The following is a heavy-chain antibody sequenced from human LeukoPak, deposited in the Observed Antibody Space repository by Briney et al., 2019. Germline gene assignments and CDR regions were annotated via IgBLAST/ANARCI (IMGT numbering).Heavy chain of an antibody. CDR2: INPSGGST. CDR3: ARSERITGYDY. J-gene: IGHJ4*02. V-gene: IGHV1-46*01. CDR1: GGTFTSYY. D-gene: IGHD3-10*01. Sequence: ASVKVSCKASGGTFTSYYMHWVRQAPGQGLEWMGIINPSGGSTSYAQKFQGRVTMTRDTSTSTVYMELSSLRSEDTAVYYCARSERITGYDYWGQGTLVTVSS.